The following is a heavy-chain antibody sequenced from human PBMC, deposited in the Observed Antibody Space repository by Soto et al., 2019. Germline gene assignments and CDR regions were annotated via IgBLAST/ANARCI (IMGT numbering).Heavy chain of an antibody. D-gene: IGHD2-2*01. CDR3: ARDLHIVVVPAAAGLSYYYGMDV. CDR2: IDPSDSYT. Sequence: GESLKISCNGSAYTFTSYWISWGRQMPGKGLEWMGRIDPSDSYTNYSPSFQGHVTISADKSISTAYLQWSSLKASDTAMYYCARDLHIVVVPAAAGLSYYYGMDVWGQGTTVTVSS. J-gene: IGHJ6*02. CDR1: AYTFTSYW. V-gene: IGHV5-10-1*01.